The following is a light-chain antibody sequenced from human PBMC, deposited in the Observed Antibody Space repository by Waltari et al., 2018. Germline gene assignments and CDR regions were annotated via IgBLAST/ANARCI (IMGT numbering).Light chain of an antibody. V-gene: IGLV3-19*01. CDR3: HSRDTTSTRL. J-gene: IGLJ2*01. Sequence: SSELTQDPAVSVALGQTVRITCQGDSHRRYYATWYQKRPGQAPILVLYGQNNRPSGIPDRFSGSTSGNTASLTITRAQAEDEGDYFCHSRDTTSTRLFGGGTRVTV. CDR2: GQN. CDR1: SHRRYY.